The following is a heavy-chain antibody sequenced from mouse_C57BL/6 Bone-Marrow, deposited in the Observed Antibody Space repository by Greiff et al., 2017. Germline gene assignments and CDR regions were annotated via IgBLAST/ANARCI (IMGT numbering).Heavy chain of an antibody. D-gene: IGHD1-1*01. V-gene: IGHV1-53*01. CDR2: INPSNGGT. CDR1: GYTFTSYW. CDR3: ARSSYYGSWYWYFDV. J-gene: IGHJ1*03. Sequence: QVQLQQPRTELVKPGASVKLSCKASGYTFTSYWMHWVKQRPGQGLGWIGNINPSNGGTNYNEKFKSKATLTVDKSSSTAYMRLSSLTSEDSAVYYCARSSYYGSWYWYFDVWGTGTTVTVSS.